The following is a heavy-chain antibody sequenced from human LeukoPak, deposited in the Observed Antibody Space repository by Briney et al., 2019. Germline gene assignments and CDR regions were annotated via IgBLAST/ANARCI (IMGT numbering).Heavy chain of an antibody. V-gene: IGHV1-69*13. CDR1: GGTFSSYA. D-gene: IGHD4-17*01. CDR2: IIPIFGTA. J-gene: IGHJ4*02. CDR3: ASLKENDYGDSYYFDY. Sequence: GASVKVSCKASGGTFSSYAISWVRQAPGQGLEWMGGIIPIFGTANYAQKFQGRVTITADESTSTAYMELSSLRSEDTAVYYCASLKENDYGDSYYFDYWGQGTLVTVSS.